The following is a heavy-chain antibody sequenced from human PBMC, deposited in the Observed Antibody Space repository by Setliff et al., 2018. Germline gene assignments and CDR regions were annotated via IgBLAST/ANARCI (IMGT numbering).Heavy chain of an antibody. CDR2: IWDDGVKK. Sequence: GGSLRLSCAASGFTFSTYRMHWVRQAPGKGLEWVAVIWDDGVKKYHADSVKGRFTISRDNSKNTLYLQMNSLRAEDTAVYYCARGIVVVPAALDVWGKGTTVTVSS. D-gene: IGHD2-2*01. CDR1: GFTFSTYR. J-gene: IGHJ6*04. V-gene: IGHV3-33*08. CDR3: ARGIVVVPAALDV.